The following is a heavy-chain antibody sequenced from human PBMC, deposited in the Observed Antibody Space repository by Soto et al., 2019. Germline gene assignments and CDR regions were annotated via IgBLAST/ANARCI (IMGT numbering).Heavy chain of an antibody. CDR3: ARQGGGSSWFSVDH. V-gene: IGHV4-59*08. CDR1: GGTISTYP. J-gene: IGHJ4*02. Sequence: QVRLEESGPGRVKPSETLALSCIVSGGTISTYPWSWIRQPPGKGLEWIGFIYHTGSTNYNPSFKSRVTMSVDTSKNHFSLRLSSVTAADTAVYYCARQGGGSSWFSVDHWGQGTLVTVSS. D-gene: IGHD6-13*01. CDR2: IYHTGST.